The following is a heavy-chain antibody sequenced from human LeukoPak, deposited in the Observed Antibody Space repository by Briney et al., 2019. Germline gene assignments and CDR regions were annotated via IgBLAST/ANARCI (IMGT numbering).Heavy chain of an antibody. Sequence: SETLSLTCAVYGGSFSGYYWSWIRQPPGKGLEWIGEINHSGSTNYNPSLKSRATISVDTSKNQFSLKLSSVTAADTAVYYCARLPRAGYYYYMDVWGKGTTVTISS. V-gene: IGHV4-34*01. J-gene: IGHJ6*03. CDR1: GGSFSGYY. CDR3: ARLPRAGYYYYMDV. CDR2: INHSGST.